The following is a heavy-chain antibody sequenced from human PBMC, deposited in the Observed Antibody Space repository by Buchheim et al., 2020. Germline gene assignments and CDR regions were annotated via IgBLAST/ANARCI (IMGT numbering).Heavy chain of an antibody. Sequence: QVQLVESGGGVVQPGRSLRLSCAASGFTFSSYGMHWVRQAPGKGLEWVAAISYDGSNKYYADSVKGRFTISRDNSKNTLYLQMNSLGAEDTAVYYCAKGLGNRLDYWGQGTL. J-gene: IGHJ4*02. V-gene: IGHV3-30*18. CDR2: ISYDGSNK. D-gene: IGHD1-14*01. CDR3: AKGLGNRLDY. CDR1: GFTFSSYG.